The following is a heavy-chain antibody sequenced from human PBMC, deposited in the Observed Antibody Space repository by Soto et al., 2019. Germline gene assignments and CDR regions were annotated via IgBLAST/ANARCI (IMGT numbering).Heavy chain of an antibody. CDR2: IYSGGST. V-gene: IGHV3-53*01. J-gene: IGHJ6*02. CDR3: ARDSHHDYGDYTHGDYYGMDV. Sequence: GGSLRLSCAASGFTVSSNYMSWVRQAPGKGLEWVSVIYSGGSTYYADSVKGRFTISRDNSKNTLYLQMNSLRAEDTAVYYCARDSHHDYGDYTHGDYYGMDVWGQGTTVTVSS. CDR1: GFTVSSNY. D-gene: IGHD4-17*01.